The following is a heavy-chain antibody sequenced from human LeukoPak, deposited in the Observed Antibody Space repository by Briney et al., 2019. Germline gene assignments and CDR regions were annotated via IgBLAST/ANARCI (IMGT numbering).Heavy chain of an antibody. CDR3: ASGVFGKPNWFDP. V-gene: IGHV3-7*03. CDR2: INRDGSAY. Sequence: GGSLTLFCAASGLPFSTFWKTWLRQATGKAVVWVANINRDGSAYYSVAAVKGRFTISRDNAKTSLFLLMNRLGVDDTAVYYCASGVFGKPNWFDPWGQGTLVTVSS. J-gene: IGHJ5*02. D-gene: IGHD3-16*01. CDR1: GLPFSTFW.